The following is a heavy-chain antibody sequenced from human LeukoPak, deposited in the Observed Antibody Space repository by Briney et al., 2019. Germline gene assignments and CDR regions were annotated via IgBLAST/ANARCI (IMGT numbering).Heavy chain of an antibody. D-gene: IGHD6-13*01. Sequence: PGGSLRLSCAASGFIFSSYAMHWVRQAPGKGLEWVAVISYDGSNKYYADSVKGRFTISRDNSKNTLYLQMNSLRAEDTAVYYCASSSWYDLLLFDYWGQGTLVTVSS. CDR1: GFIFSSYA. CDR3: ASSSWYDLLLFDY. CDR2: ISYDGSNK. V-gene: IGHV3-30-3*01. J-gene: IGHJ4*02.